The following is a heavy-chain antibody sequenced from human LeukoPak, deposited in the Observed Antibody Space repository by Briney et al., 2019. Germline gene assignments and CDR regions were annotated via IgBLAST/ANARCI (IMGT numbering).Heavy chain of an antibody. D-gene: IGHD1-26*01. J-gene: IGHJ4*02. CDR2: ISSSGSTI. CDR1: GFTFSSYS. CDR3: VRDRGTYRPIDY. Sequence: EGSLRLSCAASGFTFSSYSMNWVRQAPGKGLEWVSYISSSGSTIYYADSVKGRFTISRDNAKNSLYLQMNSLRAEDTAIYYCVRDRGTYRPIDYWGQGTLVTVSS. V-gene: IGHV3-48*01.